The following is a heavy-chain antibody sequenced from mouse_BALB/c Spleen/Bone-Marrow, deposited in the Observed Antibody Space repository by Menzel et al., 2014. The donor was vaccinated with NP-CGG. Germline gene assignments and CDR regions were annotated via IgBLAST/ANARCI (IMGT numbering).Heavy chain of an antibody. CDR3: ARGGNYGWFAY. CDR2: IDPANGDI. Sequence: VQLQQSGAELVKPGASVKSSCTASGFNIKDTYMHWVKQRPEQGLEWIGRIDPANGDIIYDPKFQGKATITADTSSNTAYLQLGSPTSEDTAVYYCARGGNYGWFAYWGQGTLVTVSA. D-gene: IGHD2-1*01. CDR1: GFNIKDTY. J-gene: IGHJ3*01. V-gene: IGHV14-3*02.